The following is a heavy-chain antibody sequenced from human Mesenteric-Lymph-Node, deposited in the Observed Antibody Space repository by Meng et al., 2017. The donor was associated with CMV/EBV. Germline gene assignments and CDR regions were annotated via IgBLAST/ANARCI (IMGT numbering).Heavy chain of an antibody. Sequence: GGSLRLSCAASGFTFSSYSMNWVRQAPGKGLEWVSSISSSSSYIYYADSVKGRFTISRDNAKNSLYLQMNSLRAEDTAVYYCASDSSGYYYAFWGQGTLVTVSS. V-gene: IGHV3-21*01. CDR1: GFTFSSYS. D-gene: IGHD3-22*01. CDR2: ISSSSSYI. J-gene: IGHJ4*02. CDR3: ASDSSGYYYAF.